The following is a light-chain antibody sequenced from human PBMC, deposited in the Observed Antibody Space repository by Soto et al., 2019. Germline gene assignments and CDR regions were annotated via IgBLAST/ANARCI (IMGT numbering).Light chain of an antibody. J-gene: IGLJ3*02. Sequence: QSVLTQPPSLSAAPGERVTISCSGGSSNIGNNLVSWYQQLPGTAPKLVIYDDNKRPSGIPDRFSGSKSGSSATLGITGLQTGDEAHYYCGTWDTSLSAGVFGGGTKVTVL. CDR2: DDN. CDR3: GTWDTSLSAGV. V-gene: IGLV1-51*01. CDR1: SSNIGNNL.